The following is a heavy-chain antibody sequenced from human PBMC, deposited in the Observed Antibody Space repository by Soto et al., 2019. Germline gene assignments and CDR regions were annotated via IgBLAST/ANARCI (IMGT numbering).Heavy chain of an antibody. J-gene: IGHJ4*02. CDR1: GFTFNNYA. Sequence: EVQVVDSGGGVVQPGGSLRLSCAASGFTFNNYAMNWVRQAPGKGLEWVATISSTGGSTYYADSVKGRFTISRDNSKNTLDLQMNGLRVEDTAVYYCAKDRLAGNFDYWGQGTQVTVSS. CDR2: ISSTGGST. V-gene: IGHV3-23*04. CDR3: AKDRLAGNFDY.